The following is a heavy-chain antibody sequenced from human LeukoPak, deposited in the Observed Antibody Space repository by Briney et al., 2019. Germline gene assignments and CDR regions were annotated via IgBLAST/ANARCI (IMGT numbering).Heavy chain of an antibody. D-gene: IGHD3-22*01. Sequence: SVKVSCKASGGGFSSYAISWVRQAPGQGLEWMGGIIPIFGTANYAQKFQGRVTITTDESTSTAYMELSSLRSEDTAVYYCAIYDSSGYYYGWFDPWGQGTLVTVSS. CDR1: GGGFSSYA. CDR3: AIYDSSGYYYGWFDP. J-gene: IGHJ5*02. CDR2: IIPIFGTA. V-gene: IGHV1-69*05.